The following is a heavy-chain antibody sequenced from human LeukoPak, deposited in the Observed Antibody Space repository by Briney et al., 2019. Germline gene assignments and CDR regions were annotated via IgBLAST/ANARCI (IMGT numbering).Heavy chain of an antibody. V-gene: IGHV4-39*07. CDR3: ARARRITMIVVVTRGYYFDY. CDR1: GGSISSSSYY. D-gene: IGHD3-22*01. Sequence: SETLSLTCTVSGGSISSSSYYWGWIRQPPGKGLEWIGSIYYSGSTYYNPSLKSRVTISVDTSKNQFSLKLSSVTAADTAVYYCARARRITMIVVVTRGYYFDYWGQGALVTVSS. CDR2: IYYSGST. J-gene: IGHJ4*02.